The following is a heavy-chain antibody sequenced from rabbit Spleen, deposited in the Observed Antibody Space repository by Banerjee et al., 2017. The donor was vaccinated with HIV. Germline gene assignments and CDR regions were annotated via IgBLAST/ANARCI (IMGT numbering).Heavy chain of an antibody. J-gene: IGHJ6*01. CDR2: INMVTGKS. V-gene: IGHV1S45*01. CDR1: GVSFNDKDV. D-gene: IGHD6-1*01. Sequence: QEHLEESGGGLVKPEGSLTLTCKASGVSFNDKDVMCWVRQAPGKGLEWITCINMVTGKSVYASWAKGRFIMSRTSSTKVTLQMTSLTAADTATYFCARSTYGYADYGDLYYAAMDLWGPGTLVTVS. CDR3: ARSTYGYADYGDLYYAAMDL.